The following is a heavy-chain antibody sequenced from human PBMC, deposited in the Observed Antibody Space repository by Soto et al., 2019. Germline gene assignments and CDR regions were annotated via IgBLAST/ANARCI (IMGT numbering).Heavy chain of an antibody. CDR3: ARHQRDDASRKIDC. D-gene: IGHD3-16*01. J-gene: IGHJ4*02. CDR1: GYSFTSYW. V-gene: IGHV5-51*01. Sequence: PGESLKISCKGSGYSFTSYWIGWVRRMPGNGLEWMGIINTADSDIKYSPSFQGQVTISADKSIGTAYLQWSSLKASDTAMYYCARHQRDDASRKIDCWGQGTLVTVSS. CDR2: INTADSDI.